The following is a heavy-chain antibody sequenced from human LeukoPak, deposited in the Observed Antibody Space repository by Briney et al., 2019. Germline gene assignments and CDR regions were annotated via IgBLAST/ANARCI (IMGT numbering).Heavy chain of an antibody. CDR1: GFTFDDYA. CDR2: ISWNSGSL. CDR3: TRDRFYAMDA. J-gene: IGHJ6*02. Sequence: GRSLRLSCAASGFTFDDYAMHWVRQAPGKGLEWVSGISWNSGSLGYLDSVKGRFTISRDNAKNSLYLQMNSLRAEDTAVYYCTRDRFYAMDAWGQGTTVTVSS. V-gene: IGHV3-9*01.